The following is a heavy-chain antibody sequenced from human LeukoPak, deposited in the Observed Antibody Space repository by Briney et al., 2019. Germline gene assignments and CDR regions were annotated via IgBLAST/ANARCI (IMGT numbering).Heavy chain of an antibody. J-gene: IGHJ4*02. V-gene: IGHV1-8*01. D-gene: IGHD1-26*01. CDR3: AREFPGSGSYHGDYFDY. CDR2: MTPNSGNT. CDR1: GYTFSNYD. Sequence: ASVKVSCKASGYTFSNYDVNWLRQAAGQGLEWMGFMTPNSGNTGYAQRLQGRVTLTRSTSISTAYMELSDLRSEDTAVYYCAREFPGSGSYHGDYFDYWGQGTLVTVSS.